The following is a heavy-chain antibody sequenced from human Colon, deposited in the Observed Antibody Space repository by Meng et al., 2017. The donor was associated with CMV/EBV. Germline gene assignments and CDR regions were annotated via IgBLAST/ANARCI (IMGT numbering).Heavy chain of an antibody. CDR3: AKDKGFRYLEWSSV. Sequence: GGSLRLSFAAPGFTFSISGMHWVRQAPGKGLEWVALIRSDGSDEYYADSVKGRFTISKDNSKNMLFLQMNSLRAEDTAVYYCAKDKGFRYLEWSSVRGQGTLVTVSS. V-gene: IGHV3-30*02. CDR2: IRSDGSDE. J-gene: IGHJ4*02. D-gene: IGHD3-3*01. CDR1: GFTFSISG.